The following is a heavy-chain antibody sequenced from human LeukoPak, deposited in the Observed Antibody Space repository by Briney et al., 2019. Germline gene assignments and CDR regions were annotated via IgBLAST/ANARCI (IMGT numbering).Heavy chain of an antibody. J-gene: IGHJ4*02. D-gene: IGHD3-10*01. Sequence: PGGSLRLSCAASGFTFSNYGMSWVRQAPGKGLEWVSGLSGSGGSTYYADSVKGRFTMSRDNSKNTLYLQMNSLRAEDTAVYYCAKDRDLLWFGELLFPSDYWGQGTLVTVSS. V-gene: IGHV3-23*01. CDR2: LSGSGGST. CDR3: AKDRDLLWFGELLFPSDY. CDR1: GFTFSNYG.